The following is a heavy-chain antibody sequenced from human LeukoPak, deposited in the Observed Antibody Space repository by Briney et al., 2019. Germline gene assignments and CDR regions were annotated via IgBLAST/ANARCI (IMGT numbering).Heavy chain of an antibody. J-gene: IGHJ4*02. D-gene: IGHD6-19*01. CDR1: GFTFSSYA. Sequence: GGSLRLSCAASGFTFSSYAMSWVRQAPGKGLEWVSSITVSAGSTYYADSVKGRFTISRDNSKNTLYLQTNTLRAEDTAVYYCAKQTPNYSSVDYWGQGTLVTVSS. V-gene: IGHV3-23*01. CDR3: AKQTPNYSSVDY. CDR2: ITVSAGST.